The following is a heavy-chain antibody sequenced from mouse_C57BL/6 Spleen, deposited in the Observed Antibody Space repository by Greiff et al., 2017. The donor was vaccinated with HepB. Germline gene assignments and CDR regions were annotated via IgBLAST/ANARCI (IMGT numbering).Heavy chain of an antibody. CDR1: GFSLTSYG. D-gene: IGHD2-4*01. Sequence: VKVVESGPGLVQPSQSLSITCTVSGFSLTSYGVHWVRQSPGKGLEWLGVIWSGGSTDYNAAFISRLSISKDNSKSQVFFKMNSLQADDTAIYYCARNRDYDGNWDAMDYWGQGTSVTVSS. CDR3: ARNRDYDGNWDAMDY. CDR2: IWSGGST. J-gene: IGHJ4*01. V-gene: IGHV2-2*01.